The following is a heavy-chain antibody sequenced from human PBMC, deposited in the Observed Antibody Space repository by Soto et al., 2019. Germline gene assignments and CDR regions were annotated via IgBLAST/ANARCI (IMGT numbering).Heavy chain of an antibody. CDR3: AKDKGLLSSTSWYFDY. J-gene: IGHJ4*02. V-gene: IGHV3-23*01. CDR2: ISGSGGST. CDR1: GFTFSSYA. Sequence: GGSLRLSCAASGFTFSSYAMSWVRQAPGKGLEWVSAISGSGGSTYYADSVKGRFTISRDNSKNTLYLQMNSLRAEDTAVYYCAKDKGLLSSTSWYFDYWGQGTLVTVSS. D-gene: IGHD2-2*01.